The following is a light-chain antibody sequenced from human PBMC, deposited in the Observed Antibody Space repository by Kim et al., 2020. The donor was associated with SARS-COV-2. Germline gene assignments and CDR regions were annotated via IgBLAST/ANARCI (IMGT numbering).Light chain of an antibody. CDR3: QHYSRFPYT. J-gene: IGKJ2*01. V-gene: IGKV1-5*03. CDR2: LAS. CDR1: GSIGTW. Sequence: SASVGDRVTIPCRASGSIGTWLAWYQQKPGRAPRLLIYLASTLENGVPSRFSGTGSGTEFSLSITSLQPDDFATYYCQHYSRFPYTFGQGTKLEI.